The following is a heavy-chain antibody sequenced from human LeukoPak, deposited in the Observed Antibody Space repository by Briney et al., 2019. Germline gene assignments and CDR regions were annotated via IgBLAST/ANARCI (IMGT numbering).Heavy chain of an antibody. V-gene: IGHV5-51*01. CDR1: GYSFTTYW. CDR2: IYPGDSDT. CDR3: ALTVDSSGSRIDY. J-gene: IGHJ4*02. Sequence: GESLKISCKGSGYSFTTYWIGWVRQMPGKGLEWMGIIYPGDSDTRYSPSFQGQVTISADKSISTAYLQWSSLKASDTAMYYCALTVDSSGSRIDYWGQGTLVTVSS. D-gene: IGHD3-22*01.